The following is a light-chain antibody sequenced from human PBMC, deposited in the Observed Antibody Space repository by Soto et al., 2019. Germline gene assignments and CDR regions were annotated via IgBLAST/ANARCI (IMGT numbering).Light chain of an antibody. Sequence: DIVMTQTPLSLPVTLGQPASISCTSSQSLVFTDGNTYLNWFQQRPGQPPRRLIYKVSHRDSGVPDRFSGSGSGTEFTLTISSLQPDDFATYYCQQYYSLWTFGPGTKVDI. CDR3: QQYYSLWT. CDR1: QSLVFTDGNTY. V-gene: IGKV2-30*01. CDR2: KVS. J-gene: IGKJ1*01.